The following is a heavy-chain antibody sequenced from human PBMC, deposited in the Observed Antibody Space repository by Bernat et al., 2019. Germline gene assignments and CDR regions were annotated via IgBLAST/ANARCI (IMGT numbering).Heavy chain of an antibody. CDR3: ARDVAAAAKYYFDY. J-gene: IGHJ4*02. Sequence: QVQLVESGGGVVQPGRSLRLSCAASGFTFSNYAMHWVRQAPGKGLEWVAVISREGKDKKNADSVKGRFTISRDNSKNTLYLQMDSLRAEDTAVYYCARDVAAAAKYYFDYWGQGTLVTVSS. V-gene: IGHV3-30*04. CDR1: GFTFSNYA. CDR2: ISREGKDK. D-gene: IGHD6-13*01.